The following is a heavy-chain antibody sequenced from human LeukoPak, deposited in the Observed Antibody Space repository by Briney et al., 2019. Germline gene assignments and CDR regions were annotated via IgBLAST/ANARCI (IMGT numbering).Heavy chain of an antibody. CDR2: ISSDGSIR. J-gene: IGHJ4*02. D-gene: IGHD3-10*01. Sequence: GGSLRLSCAASGLTFSRYWMHWVRQAPGKGLVWVSHISSDGSIRNYADSVKGRFTISRDNAKNMLSLRMNSLRADDTAMYYCASQVSTGHWGQGTLVTVSS. CDR1: GLTFSRYW. CDR3: ASQVSTGH. V-gene: IGHV3-74*01.